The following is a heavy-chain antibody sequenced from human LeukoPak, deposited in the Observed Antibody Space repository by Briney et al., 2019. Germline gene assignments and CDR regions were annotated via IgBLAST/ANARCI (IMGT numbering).Heavy chain of an antibody. CDR3: ARGRYSGSLDY. Sequence: GGSLRLSCAASGFTFSTHGMHWVRQAPGKGLEWVAVIWFDGSNKKYADSVKGRFTISRDNSKNTLYLQMNSLRAEDTAVYYCARGRYSGSLDYWGQGTLVTVSS. J-gene: IGHJ4*02. D-gene: IGHD1-26*01. CDR1: GFTFSTHG. V-gene: IGHV3-33*01. CDR2: IWFDGSNK.